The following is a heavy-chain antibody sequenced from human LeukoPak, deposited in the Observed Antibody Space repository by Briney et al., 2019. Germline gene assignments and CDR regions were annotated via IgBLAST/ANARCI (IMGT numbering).Heavy chain of an antibody. D-gene: IGHD3-10*01. J-gene: IGHJ4*02. Sequence: GGSLRLSCAASGFTFSSYWMHWVRQAPGKGLVWVSHINSDGSSTNYADSVKGRFTISRDNAKNTLYLQMNSLRAEDTAVYYCAKHEAYGSGRGPFDYWGQGTLVTVSS. CDR2: INSDGSST. CDR1: GFTFSSYW. CDR3: AKHEAYGSGRGPFDY. V-gene: IGHV3-74*01.